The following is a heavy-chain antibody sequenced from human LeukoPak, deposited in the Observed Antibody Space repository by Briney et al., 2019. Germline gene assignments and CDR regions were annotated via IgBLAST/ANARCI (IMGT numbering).Heavy chain of an antibody. CDR3: ARSYYYDSSGYYPDY. J-gene: IGHJ4*02. Sequence: GASVKVSCKASGYTFTDYYMHWVRQAPGQGLEWMGWINAGNGNAKYSQKFQGRVTITRDTSASTAYMELSSLRSEDTAVYYCARSYYYDSSGYYPDYWGQGTLVTVSS. CDR1: GYTFTDYY. CDR2: INAGNGNA. V-gene: IGHV1/OR15-3*02. D-gene: IGHD3-22*01.